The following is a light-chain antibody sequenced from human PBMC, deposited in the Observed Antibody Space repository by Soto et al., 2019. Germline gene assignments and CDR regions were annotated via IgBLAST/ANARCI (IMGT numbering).Light chain of an antibody. CDR2: DVS. J-gene: IGLJ2*01. CDR3: CSYAGNYNLV. CDR1: SSDVGNYNY. V-gene: IGLV2-11*01. Sequence: QSALTQPRSVSGSPGQSVTLSCTGTSSDVGNYNYVSWYQQHPGKAPKLMIYDVSRRPSGVPDRFSGSKSGNTASLTISGLQAEDEADYFCCSYAGNYNLVFGGGTKLTVL.